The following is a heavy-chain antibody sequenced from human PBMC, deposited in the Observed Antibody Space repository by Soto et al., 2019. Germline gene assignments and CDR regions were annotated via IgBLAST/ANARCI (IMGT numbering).Heavy chain of an antibody. CDR1: GFTFSSYA. V-gene: IGHV3-23*01. CDR2: ISGSGGST. J-gene: IGHJ4*02. Sequence: GGSLRLSGAASGFTFSSYAMSWVRQAPGKGLEWVSAISGSGGSTYYADSVKGRFTISRDNSKNTLYLQMNSLRAEDPAVYYCAKDWSAVAGTAYYFDYWGQGTLVTVSS. D-gene: IGHD6-19*01. CDR3: AKDWSAVAGTAYYFDY.